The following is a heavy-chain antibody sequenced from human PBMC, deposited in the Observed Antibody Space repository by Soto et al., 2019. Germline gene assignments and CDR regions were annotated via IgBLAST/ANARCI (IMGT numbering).Heavy chain of an antibody. CDR1: GGSINSHNYY. CDR2: IYYDGTT. V-gene: IGHV4-39*01. D-gene: IGHD2-15*01. Sequence: SETLSLTCTVSGGSINSHNYYWAWIRQPPGKGLAWIASIYYDGTTYYNTSLKSRVTISRDTSKNQFSLRLTSVTAADTAVYFCGKVVVAATRHTDFDSWGQGTLVTVSS. CDR3: GKVVVAATRHTDFDS. J-gene: IGHJ4*02.